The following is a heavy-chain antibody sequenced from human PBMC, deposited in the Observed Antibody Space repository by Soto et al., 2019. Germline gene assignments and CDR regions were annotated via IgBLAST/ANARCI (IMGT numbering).Heavy chain of an antibody. CDR2: IKQDGSEK. CDR3: ARAMGYYDFWSGYFPSEEDAFDI. D-gene: IGHD3-3*01. V-gene: IGHV3-7*01. CDR1: GFTFSSYW. J-gene: IGHJ3*02. Sequence: GGSLRLSCAASGFTFSSYWMSWVRQAPGKGLEWVANIKQDGSEKYYVDSVKGRFTISRDNAKNSLYLQMNSLRAEDTAVYYCARAMGYYDFWSGYFPSEEDAFDIWGQGTMVTVSS.